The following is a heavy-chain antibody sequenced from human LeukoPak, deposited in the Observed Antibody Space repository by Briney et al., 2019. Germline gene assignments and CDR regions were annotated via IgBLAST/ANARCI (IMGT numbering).Heavy chain of an antibody. CDR3: ARAYSSSSPYFDY. V-gene: IGHV3-21*01. CDR1: GFTFSSYS. CDR2: ISSSSTYI. J-gene: IGHJ4*02. Sequence: GGSLRLSFAASGFTFSSYSMNWVRQAPGKGLEWVSSISSSSTYIYFADSLKGRFTISRDNAKNSLYLQMNSLRAEDTAVYYCARAYSSSSPYFDYWGQGTLVTVSS. D-gene: IGHD6-6*01.